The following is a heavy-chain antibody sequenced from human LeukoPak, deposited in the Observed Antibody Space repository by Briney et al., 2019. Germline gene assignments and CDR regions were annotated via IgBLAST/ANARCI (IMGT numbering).Heavy chain of an antibody. D-gene: IGHD4-23*01. CDR3: ARDAGGSGGASIYNWFDP. J-gene: IGHJ5*02. V-gene: IGHV1-69*13. CDR1: GGTFSSYA. Sequence: GASVKVSCKASGGTFSSYAISWVRQAPGQGLEWMGGIIPIFGTANYAQKFQGRVTITADESTSTAYMELSSLRSEDTAVYYCARDAGGSGGASIYNWFDPWGQGTLVTVSS. CDR2: IIPIFGTA.